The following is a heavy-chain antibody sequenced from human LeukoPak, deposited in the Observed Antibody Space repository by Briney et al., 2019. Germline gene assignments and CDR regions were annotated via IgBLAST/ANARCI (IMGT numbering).Heavy chain of an antibody. V-gene: IGHV1-69*04. CDR2: IIPILGIA. D-gene: IGHD1-26*01. CDR1: GGTFSSYA. CDR3: ARDGGSWFPRVRAFDI. J-gene: IGHJ3*02. Sequence: SVKVSCKASGGTFSSYAISWVRQAPGQGLEWMGRIIPILGIANYAQKFQGRVTITADKSTSTAYMELSSLRSEDTAVYYCARDGGSWFPRVRAFDIRGQGTMVTVSS.